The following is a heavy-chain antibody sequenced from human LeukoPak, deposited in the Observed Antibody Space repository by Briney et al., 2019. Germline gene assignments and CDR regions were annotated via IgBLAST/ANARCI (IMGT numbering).Heavy chain of an antibody. CDR2: INAGNGNT. V-gene: IGHV1-3*03. J-gene: IGHJ6*03. D-gene: IGHD3-3*01. Sequence: GASVTVSFKASGYTFTIYAMHWVRQAPGQRLEWMGWINAGNGNTKYSQEFQGRVTITRDTSASTAYMEVSSLRSEDMAVYYCARARYETRIWPKSRYDYYYYMDVWGKGTTVTVSS. CDR1: GYTFTIYA. CDR3: ARARYETRIWPKSRYDYYYYMDV.